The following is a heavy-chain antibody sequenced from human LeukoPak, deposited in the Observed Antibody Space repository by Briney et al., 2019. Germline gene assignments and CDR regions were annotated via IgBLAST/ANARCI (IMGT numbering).Heavy chain of an antibody. V-gene: IGHV3-72*01. CDR1: GFTFSDHC. CDR3: ARLRAPYDAFGI. Sequence: GGSLRLSCAASGFTFSDHCMDWVRQAPGKGLEWLARSRNKANSYTTEYAASVKGRFTISRDDSKNSLYLQMNSLKTEDTAVYYCARLRAPYDAFGIWGQGTMVTVSS. CDR2: SRNKANSYTT. D-gene: IGHD1-26*01. J-gene: IGHJ3*02.